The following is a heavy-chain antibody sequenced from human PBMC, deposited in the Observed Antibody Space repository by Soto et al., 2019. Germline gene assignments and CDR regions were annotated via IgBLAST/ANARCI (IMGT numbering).Heavy chain of an antibody. CDR2: IIPIFGTA. Sequence: QVQLVQSGAEVKKPGSSVKVSCKASGGTFSSYAISWVRQAPGQGLEWMGGIIPIFGTANYAQQFQGRVRLTADKSTSTADMELSSLRSEDTAVYYCARDRDCYNYPTWGQGTLVTVSS. V-gene: IGHV1-69*06. J-gene: IGHJ5*02. CDR3: ARDRDCYNYPT. D-gene: IGHD5-12*01. CDR1: GGTFSSYA.